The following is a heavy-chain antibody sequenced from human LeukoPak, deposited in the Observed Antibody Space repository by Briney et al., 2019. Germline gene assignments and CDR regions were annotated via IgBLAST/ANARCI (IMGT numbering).Heavy chain of an antibody. V-gene: IGHV4-59*08. Sequence: PSETLSLTCTVPGGSISNYFWSWIRQPPGKGLEWIGYFYYSGSTNYNPSLKSRVTISVDTSKNQFSLKLSSVTAADTAVYYCARPLDFDDYWGFAYWGQGTLVTVSS. CDR2: FYYSGST. CDR3: ARPLDFDDYWGFAY. J-gene: IGHJ4*02. CDR1: GGSISNYF. D-gene: IGHD4-17*01.